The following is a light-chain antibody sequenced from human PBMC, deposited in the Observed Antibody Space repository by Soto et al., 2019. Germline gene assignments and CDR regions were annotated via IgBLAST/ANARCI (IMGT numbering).Light chain of an antibody. J-gene: IGKJ3*01. CDR3: QQRYTLIT. Sequence: EIVLRQSPATLSMSPGERATLSCRASRDIDNFLVWYQQKPGQAPRLLNYDASKRATGIPARFSGSGSGTDFTLTISSLEPEDFAVYYCQQRYTLITFGPGTKVDIK. V-gene: IGKV3-11*01. CDR1: RDIDNF. CDR2: DAS.